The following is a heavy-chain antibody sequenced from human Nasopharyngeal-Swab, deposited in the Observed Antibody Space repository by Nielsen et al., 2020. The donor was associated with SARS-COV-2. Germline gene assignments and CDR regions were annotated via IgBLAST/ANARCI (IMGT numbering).Heavy chain of an antibody. CDR1: GFTFSYYA. J-gene: IGHJ6*02. D-gene: IGHD6-13*01. V-gene: IGHV3-23*01. Sequence: GGSLRLSCADTGFTFSYYAMNWVRQAPGKGLEWVSGISDGGGSTSYAYSAKGRFTISRDNSKKTLYLQMNSLTAEDTAVYYCAKVLAAAVAYYYGMDVWGQGTTVTVSS. CDR3: AKVLAAAVAYYYGMDV. CDR2: ISDGGGST.